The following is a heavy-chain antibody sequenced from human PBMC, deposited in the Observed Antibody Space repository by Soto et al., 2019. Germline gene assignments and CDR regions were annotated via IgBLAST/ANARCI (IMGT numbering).Heavy chain of an antibody. V-gene: IGHV6-1*01. CDR1: GYTVSSTSVA. D-gene: IGHD5-12*01. J-gene: IGHJ4*02. CDR2: TYYRSKWYN. CDR3: ARDSSGYGPFDY. Sequence: SQTLSLTCVISGYTVSSTSVAWTWIRQSPSRGLEWVGRTYYRSKWYNDYAVSVKGRIIINPDTSKNQFSLQLNSVTPEDTAVYYCARDSSGYGPFDYWGQGTLVTVSS.